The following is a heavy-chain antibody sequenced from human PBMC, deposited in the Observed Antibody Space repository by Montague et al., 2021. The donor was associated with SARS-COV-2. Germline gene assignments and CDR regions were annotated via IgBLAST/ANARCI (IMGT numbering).Heavy chain of an antibody. Sequence: SVRVSCKVSGSSLSQTTIHWVRQTPGKGLEWMGSLDGQYGDTVYRQTLQGGVAMTADSSTETAYTELANLISDDTAVYYCATHSISGVVIYAFAFWGQGTMVTVSS. V-gene: IGHV1-24*01. CDR1: GSSLSQTT. CDR3: ATHSISGVVIYAFAF. D-gene: IGHD3-3*01. CDR2: LDGQYGDT. J-gene: IGHJ3*01.